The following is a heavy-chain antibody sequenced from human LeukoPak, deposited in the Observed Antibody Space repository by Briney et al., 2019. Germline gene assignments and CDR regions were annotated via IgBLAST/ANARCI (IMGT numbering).Heavy chain of an antibody. J-gene: IGHJ4*02. CDR2: IIPIFGTA. D-gene: IGHD6-13*01. V-gene: IGHV1-69*05. CDR1: GGTFSSYA. Sequence: SVKVSCKASGGTFSSYAISWVRQAPGQGLEWMGGIIPIFGTANYAQKFQGRVTITTDESTSTAYMELSSLRSEDTAVYYCARGFPLPGSSSSPDYWGQGTLVTVSS. CDR3: ARGFPLPGSSSSPDY.